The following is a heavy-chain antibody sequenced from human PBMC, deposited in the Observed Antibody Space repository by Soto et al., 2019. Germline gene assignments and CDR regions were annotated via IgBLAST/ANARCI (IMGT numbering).Heavy chain of an antibody. V-gene: IGHV3-23*01. D-gene: IGHD5-18*01. J-gene: IGHJ4*02. CDR2: ISGSGGST. Sequence: EVQLLESGGGLVQPGGSLRLSCAASGFTFSSYAMSWDRQAPGKGLEWVSAISGSGGSTYYADSVKGRFTISRDNSKNTLYLQMNSLRAEDTGVYYCAKDGGKGTALDYWGQGTLVIVSS. CDR1: GFTFSSYA. CDR3: AKDGGKGTALDY.